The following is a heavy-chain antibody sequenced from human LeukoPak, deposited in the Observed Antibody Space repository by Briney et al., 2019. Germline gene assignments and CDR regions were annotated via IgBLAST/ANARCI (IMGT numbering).Heavy chain of an antibody. J-gene: IGHJ3*02. D-gene: IGHD1-26*01. CDR3: ARVEYSGSYDAFDI. Sequence: GGSLRLSCAASGFTVSSNYMSWVRQAPGKGLEWVSVIYSGGSTYYADSVKGRFTISRDNSKNTLYLQMNSLRAEDTAVYYCARVEYSGSYDAFDIWGQGTMVTVSS. CDR2: IYSGGST. CDR1: GFTVSSNY. V-gene: IGHV3-53*01.